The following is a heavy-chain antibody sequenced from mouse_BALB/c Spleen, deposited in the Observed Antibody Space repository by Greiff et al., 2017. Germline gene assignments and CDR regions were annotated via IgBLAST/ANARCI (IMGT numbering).Heavy chain of an antibody. V-gene: IGHV3-2*02. D-gene: IGHD2-14*01. CDR3: ARDDYRYYFDY. CDR2: ISYSGST. J-gene: IGHJ2*01. CDR1: GYSITSDYA. Sequence: VQLQQSGPGLVKPSQSLSLTCTVTGYSITSDYAWNWIRQFPGNKLEWMGYISYSGSTSYNPSLKSRISITRDTSKNQFFLQLNSVTTEDTATYYCARDDYRYYFDYWGQGTTLTVSS.